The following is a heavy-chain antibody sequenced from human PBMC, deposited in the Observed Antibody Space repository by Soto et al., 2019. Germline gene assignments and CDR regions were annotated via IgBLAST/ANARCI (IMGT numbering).Heavy chain of an antibody. V-gene: IGHV4-31*03. D-gene: IGHD2-15*01. CDR2: IYYSGST. J-gene: IGHJ3*02. Sequence: QVQLQESGPGLVKPSQTLSLTCTVSGGSISSGGYYWSWIRQHPGKGLEWNGYIYYSGSTYYNPSLKSRVTISVDASKNQFSLKLSSVTAADTAVYYWAGEIVVVAASHGAFDIWGQGTMVTVSS. CDR3: AGEIVVVAASHGAFDI. CDR1: GGSISSGGYY.